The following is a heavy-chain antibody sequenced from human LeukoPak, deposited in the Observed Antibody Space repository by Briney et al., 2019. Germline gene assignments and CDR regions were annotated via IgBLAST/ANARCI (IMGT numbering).Heavy chain of an antibody. CDR1: GFTFSTFS. CDR3: ARVDCRSTSCSPFDY. D-gene: IGHD2-2*01. V-gene: IGHV3-30*04. CDR2: ILYDGSTQ. J-gene: IGHJ4*02. Sequence: GRSLRLSCAASGFTFSTFSVHWVRQAPGKGLEWVAVILYDGSTQYYADSVRGRFTASRDNSKDTLYLQMNSLRVEDTAVYYCARVDCRSTSCSPFDYWGQGTLVTVSS.